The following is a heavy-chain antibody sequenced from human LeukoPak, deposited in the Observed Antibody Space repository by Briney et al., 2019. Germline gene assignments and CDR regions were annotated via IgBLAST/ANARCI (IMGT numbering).Heavy chain of an antibody. CDR3: ATFDYGDYGNRDY. CDR2: FDPEDGET. D-gene: IGHD4-17*01. Sequence: ASVKVSCKVSGYTLTELSMHWVRQAPGKGLEWMGGFDPEDGETIYAQKFQGRVTMTEDTSTDTAYMELSSLRSEDTAVYYCATFDYGDYGNRDYWGQGTLATVSS. CDR1: GYTLTELS. V-gene: IGHV1-24*01. J-gene: IGHJ4*02.